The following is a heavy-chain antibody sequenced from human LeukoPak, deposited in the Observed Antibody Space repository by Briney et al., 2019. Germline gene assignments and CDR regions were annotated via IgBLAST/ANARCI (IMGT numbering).Heavy chain of an antibody. Sequence: GESLKISCKASGYNFPAYWIAWVRQMPGKGLEWMGIIYPGDSDTRYSPSFQGQVTISADKSSSTAYLQWSSLKASDTAMYYCARHVAAWFGELSGAFDIWGQGTMVTVSS. CDR2: IYPGDSDT. J-gene: IGHJ3*02. CDR3: ARHVAAWFGELSGAFDI. V-gene: IGHV5-51*01. CDR1: GYNFPAYW. D-gene: IGHD3-10*01.